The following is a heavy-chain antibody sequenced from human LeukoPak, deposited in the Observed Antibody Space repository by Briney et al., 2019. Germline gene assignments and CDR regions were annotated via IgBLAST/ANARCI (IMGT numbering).Heavy chain of an antibody. J-gene: IGHJ3*02. D-gene: IGHD3-16*01. Sequence: PGRSLRLSCAASGFTFDDYAMHWVRQAPGKGLEWVSGISWNSGSIGYADSVKGRFTISRDNAKNSLYLQMNSLRAEDMALYYCAKDMGELWTHDAFDIWGQGTMVTVSS. CDR1: GFTFDDYA. CDR2: ISWNSGSI. V-gene: IGHV3-9*03. CDR3: AKDMGELWTHDAFDI.